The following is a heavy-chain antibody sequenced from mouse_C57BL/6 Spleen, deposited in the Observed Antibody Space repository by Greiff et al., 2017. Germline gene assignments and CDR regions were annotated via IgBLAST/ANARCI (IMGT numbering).Heavy chain of an antibody. CDR1: GFTFSNYW. V-gene: IGHV6-3*01. CDR2: IRFKSDNYAT. CDR3: AYCYDDSYYFDY. D-gene: IGHD2-12*01. J-gene: IGHJ2*01. Sequence: EVKLMESGGGLVQPGGSMKLSCVASGFTFSNYWMNWVRQSPEKGLEWVAQIRFKSDNYATHYAESVKGRFTISRDDSKSSVYLQMNNLRAEDTGIYYCAYCYDDSYYFDYWGQGTTLTVSS.